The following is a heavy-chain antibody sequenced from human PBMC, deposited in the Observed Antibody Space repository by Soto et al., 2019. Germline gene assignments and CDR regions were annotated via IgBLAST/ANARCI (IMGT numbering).Heavy chain of an antibody. CDR2: ISGSGGTT. J-gene: IGHJ4*02. D-gene: IGHD2-15*01. CDR3: ANRPPDCSGGSCYRNYFDY. CDR1: GFIFSNYD. V-gene: IGHV3-23*01. Sequence: EVQLLESGGGLVQPGGSLRLSCAAHGFIFSNYDMSWVRLAPGKGLEWVSVISGSGGTTYYADSVKGRFTISRDNSKNTLYMQMNSLRAEDKAVYFCANRPPDCSGGSCYRNYFDYWGQGPLVTVSS.